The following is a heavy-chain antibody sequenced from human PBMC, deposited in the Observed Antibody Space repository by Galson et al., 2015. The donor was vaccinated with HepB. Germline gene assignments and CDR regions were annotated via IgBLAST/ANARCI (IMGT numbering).Heavy chain of an antibody. D-gene: IGHD3-10*01. J-gene: IGHJ6*02. Sequence: SLRLSCATSGFNFGDYAMSWFRQAPGKGLEWVGFIRIKAYGETTEYATPVKGRFTISRDDSKGIVYLQMNSLKTEDTAVYFCAGDIGSGTYYRGYLYYHFGMDVWGQGTTVTVSS. V-gene: IGHV3-49*03. CDR2: IRIKAYGETT. CDR3: AGDIGSGTYYRGYLYYHFGMDV. CDR1: GFNFGDYA.